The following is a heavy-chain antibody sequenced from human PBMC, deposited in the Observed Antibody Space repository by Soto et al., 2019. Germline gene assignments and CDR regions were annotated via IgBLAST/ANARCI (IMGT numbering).Heavy chain of an antibody. J-gene: IGHJ6*02. CDR2: IYHSGST. CDR1: GGSISSGGYS. CDR3: ARVPDV. V-gene: IGHV4-30-2*01. Sequence: QLQLQASGSGLVKPSQTLSLTCAVSGGSISSGGYSWSWIRQPPGKGLEWIGYIYHSGSTYYNPSLKSRVTISVDRSKNQFSLKVSSVTAADTAVYYCARVPDVWGQGTTVTVSS.